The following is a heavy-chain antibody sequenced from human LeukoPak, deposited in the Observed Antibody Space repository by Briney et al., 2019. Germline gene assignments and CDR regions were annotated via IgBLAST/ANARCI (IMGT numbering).Heavy chain of an antibody. CDR3: ARVVGQWLVGYYYYYMDV. CDR2: IYSGGST. J-gene: IGHJ6*03. CDR1: GFTFSSYS. Sequence: GGSLRLSCAASGFTFSSYSMNWVRQAPGKGLEWVSVIYSGGSTYYADSVKGRFTISRDNSKNTLYLQMNSLRAEDTAVYYCARVVGQWLVGYYYYYMDVWGKGTTVTISS. V-gene: IGHV3-53*01. D-gene: IGHD6-19*01.